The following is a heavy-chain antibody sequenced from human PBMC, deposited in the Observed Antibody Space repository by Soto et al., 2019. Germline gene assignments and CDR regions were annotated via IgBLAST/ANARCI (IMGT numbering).Heavy chain of an antibody. Sequence: GGSLRLSCAASGFTFSSYSMNWVRQAPGKGLEWVSSISSSSYIYYADSVKGRFTISRDNAKNSLYLQMNSLRAEDTAVYYCARDSALGGQNYWGQGTLVTVSS. CDR3: ARDSALGGQNY. CDR2: ISSSSYI. CDR1: GFTFSSYS. D-gene: IGHD3-16*01. J-gene: IGHJ4*02. V-gene: IGHV3-21*01.